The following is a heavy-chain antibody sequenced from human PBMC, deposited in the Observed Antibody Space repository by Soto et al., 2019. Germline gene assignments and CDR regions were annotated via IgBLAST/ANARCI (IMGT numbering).Heavy chain of an antibody. D-gene: IGHD2-15*01. CDR1: GFTFSSYA. CDR3: ARDEAVVVVAATPYYYYYGMDV. J-gene: IGHJ6*02. CDR2: ISYDGSNK. V-gene: IGHV3-30-3*01. Sequence: GGSLRLSCAASGFTFSSYAMHWVRQAPGKGLEWVAVISYDGSNKYYADSVKGRFTISRDNPKNTLYLQMNSLRAEDTAVYYCARDEAVVVVAATPYYYYYGMDVWGQGTTVTVSS.